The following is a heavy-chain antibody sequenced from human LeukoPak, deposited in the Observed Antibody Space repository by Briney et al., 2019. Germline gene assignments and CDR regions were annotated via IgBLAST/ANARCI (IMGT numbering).Heavy chain of an antibody. CDR1: GGTFSSYA. CDR2: ITPIFGTA. J-gene: IGHJ3*02. Sequence: ASVKVSCKASGGTFSSYAISWVRQAPGQGLEWMGGITPIFGTANYAQKFQGRVTITADESTSTAYMELSSLRSEDTAVYYCARPSWVGSAFDIWGQGTMVTVSS. CDR3: ARPSWVGSAFDI. V-gene: IGHV1-69*01. D-gene: IGHD7-27*01.